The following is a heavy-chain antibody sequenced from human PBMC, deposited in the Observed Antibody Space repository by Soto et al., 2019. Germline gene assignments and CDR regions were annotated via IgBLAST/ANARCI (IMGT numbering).Heavy chain of an antibody. CDR1: GFTFSSYA. CDR2: ISGSGGST. J-gene: IGHJ4*02. Sequence: EVQLLESGGGLVQPGGSLRLSCAASGFTFSSYAMSWVRQAPGKGLEWVSAISGSGGSTYYADSVKGRFTISRDNSKNTLYLQMNSLRPEDTAVYYCAKDGARVRDSGVFDYWGQGTLVTVSS. V-gene: IGHV3-23*01. D-gene: IGHD3-10*01. CDR3: AKDGARVRDSGVFDY.